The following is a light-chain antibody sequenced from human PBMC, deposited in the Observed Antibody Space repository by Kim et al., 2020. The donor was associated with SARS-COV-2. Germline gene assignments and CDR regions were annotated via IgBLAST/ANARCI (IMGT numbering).Light chain of an antibody. CDR2: LGS. CDR3: MQALQTPPYT. Sequence: DIVMTQSPLSLPVTPGEPASISCRSSQSLLHSNGYNYLDWYLQKPGQSPQLLIYLGSNRASGVPARFSGSGSGTDFTLKISRVEAEDVGVYYCMQALQTPPYTFGQGTKLEI. V-gene: IGKV2-28*01. CDR1: QSLLHSNGYNY. J-gene: IGKJ2*01.